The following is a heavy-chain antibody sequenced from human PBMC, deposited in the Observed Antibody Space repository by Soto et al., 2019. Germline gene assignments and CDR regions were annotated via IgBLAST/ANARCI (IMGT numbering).Heavy chain of an antibody. CDR3: AKAWSIAEAGSHLYY. J-gene: IGHJ4*02. CDR2: VSGTGGST. CDR1: GFTFSSYA. D-gene: IGHD6-19*01. V-gene: IGHV3-23*01. Sequence: EVQLLESGGGLVQPGGSLRLSCAASGFTFSSYAMSWVRQAPGKVLEWVSAVSGTGGSTNYADSVKGRFTISRDNSKNTLYLQMNSLRAGYTAVYYCAKAWSIAEAGSHLYYWGQGALVTVSS.